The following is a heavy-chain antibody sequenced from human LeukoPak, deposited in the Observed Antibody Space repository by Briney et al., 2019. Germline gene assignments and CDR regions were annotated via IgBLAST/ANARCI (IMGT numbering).Heavy chain of an antibody. CDR1: GGSISSYY. V-gene: IGHV4-4*07. D-gene: IGHD3-16*01. J-gene: IGHJ4*02. CDR2: IYSSGST. CDR3: GRSAGFVHFDH. Sequence: SETLSLTCTVSGGSISSYYWSWIRQPAGKGLEWIGRIYSSGSTNYNSSLKSRVTMSVDTSKNQFSLKLSSVTAADTAVYYCGRSAGFVHFDHWGQGTLVTVTS.